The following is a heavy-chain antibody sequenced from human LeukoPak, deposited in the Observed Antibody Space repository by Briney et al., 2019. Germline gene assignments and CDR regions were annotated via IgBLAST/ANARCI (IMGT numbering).Heavy chain of an antibody. D-gene: IGHD6-19*01. V-gene: IGHV3-66*01. CDR3: ARSISYLYSSGWYYDY. J-gene: IGHJ4*02. CDR1: GFTLSSNY. CDR2: IYSGGST. Sequence: GGSLRLSCAASGFTLSSNYMSWVRQAPGKGLEWVSVIYSGGSTYYADSVKGRFTISRDNSKNTLYLQMNSLRAEDTAVYYCARSISYLYSSGWYYDYWGQGTLVTVSS.